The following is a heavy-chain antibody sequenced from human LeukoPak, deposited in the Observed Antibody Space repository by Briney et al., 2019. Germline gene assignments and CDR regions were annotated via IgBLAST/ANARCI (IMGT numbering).Heavy chain of an antibody. D-gene: IGHD3-10*01. V-gene: IGHV1-69*05. J-gene: IGHJ6*03. CDR1: GGTFSSYA. CDR2: IIPIFGTA. Sequence: ASVKVSCKASGGTFSSYAISWVRQAPGQGLEWMGGIIPIFGTANYAQKFQGRVTITTDESTSTAYMELSSLRSEDTAVYYCARGSRHYYGSGIVGHSNYYYYMDVWGKGITVTVSS. CDR3: ARGSRHYYGSGIVGHSNYYYYMDV.